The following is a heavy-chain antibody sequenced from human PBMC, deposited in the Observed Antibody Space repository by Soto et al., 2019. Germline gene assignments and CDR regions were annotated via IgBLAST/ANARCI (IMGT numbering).Heavy chain of an antibody. Sequence: ASVKVSCKASGYTFTSYDINWVRQATGQGLEWMGIINPSGGSTSYAQKFQGRVTMTRDTSTSTVYMELSSLRSEDTAVYYCARGNQGGYNYFDYWGQGTLVTVSS. CDR3: ARGNQGGYNYFDY. J-gene: IGHJ4*02. D-gene: IGHD5-12*01. CDR1: GYTFTSYD. CDR2: INPSGGST. V-gene: IGHV1-46*03.